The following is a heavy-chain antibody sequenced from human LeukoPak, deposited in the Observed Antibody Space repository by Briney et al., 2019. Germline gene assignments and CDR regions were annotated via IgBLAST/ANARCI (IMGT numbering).Heavy chain of an antibody. D-gene: IGHD1-26*01. CDR3: AKDLEPQLVGAADY. CDR1: GFTFSSYG. V-gene: IGHV3-30*18. CDR2: ISYDGSNK. J-gene: IGHJ4*02. Sequence: GSLRLSCAASGFTFSSYGMHWVRQAPGKGLEWVAVISYDGSNKYYADSVKGRLTISRDNSKNTLYLQMNSLRAEDTAVYYCAKDLEPQLVGAADYWGQGTLVTVSS.